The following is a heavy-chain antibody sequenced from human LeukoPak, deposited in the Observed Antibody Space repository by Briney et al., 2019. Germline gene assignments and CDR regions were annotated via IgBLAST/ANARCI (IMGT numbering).Heavy chain of an antibody. CDR3: ARAHDGNYGRFDN. CDR2: ISPDGRST. Sequence: PGGSLRLSCAASGFTFSSYWIQWVRQAPGKGLVWVSRISPDGRSTTYADSVKGRFTISRDNAKYTLYLQMNSLSAEDTAVYYCARAHDGNYGRFDNWGQGTLVTVSS. J-gene: IGHJ4*02. CDR1: GFTFSSYW. V-gene: IGHV3-74*01. D-gene: IGHD1-7*01.